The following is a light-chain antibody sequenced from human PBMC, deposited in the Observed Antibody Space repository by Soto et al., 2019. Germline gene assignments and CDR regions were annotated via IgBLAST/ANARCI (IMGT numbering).Light chain of an antibody. CDR3: QQYSAYPLS. J-gene: IGKJ4*01. Sequence: IVLTQAPASLSLSPGERATLSCRASQDISTYLAWYQQKPGQAPRLLIYDASNRATGIPARFSGSGSGTDFTLTINRLEPEDFALYYCQQYSAYPLSFGGGTKVDIK. CDR2: DAS. CDR1: QDISTY. V-gene: IGKV3-11*01.